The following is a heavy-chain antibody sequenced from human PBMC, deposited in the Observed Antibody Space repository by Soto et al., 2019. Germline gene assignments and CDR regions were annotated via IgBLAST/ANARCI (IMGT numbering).Heavy chain of an antibody. CDR3: AGRSAPVDNEDWTTYGSVPVDF. J-gene: IGHJ4*02. CDR2: ISSTWSA. Sequence: QLQLQESGPGLVKPSETLSLTCTVSGVSISSSDYFWGWIRQPPGKGLEWLGTISSTWSAYYNPSLKSPAAISIDSSHNHFSLKQTSVTATDTAVSYCAGRSAPVDNEDWTTYGSVPVDFCGQGTLVTVSS. D-gene: IGHD3-10*01. CDR1: GVSISSSDYF. V-gene: IGHV4-39*02.